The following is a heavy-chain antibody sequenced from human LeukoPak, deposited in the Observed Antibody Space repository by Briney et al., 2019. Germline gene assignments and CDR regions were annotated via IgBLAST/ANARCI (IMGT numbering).Heavy chain of an antibody. J-gene: IGHJ4*02. CDR1: GGSISSYY. V-gene: IGHV4-59*01. Sequence: SETLSLTCTVSGGSISSYYWSWIRQPPGKGLEWIGYIYYSGSTNYNPSLKSRVTISVDTSKNQFSLKLSSVTAADTAVYYCASAAVAGDFDYWGQGTLVTVSS. D-gene: IGHD6-19*01. CDR2: IYYSGST. CDR3: ASAAVAGDFDY.